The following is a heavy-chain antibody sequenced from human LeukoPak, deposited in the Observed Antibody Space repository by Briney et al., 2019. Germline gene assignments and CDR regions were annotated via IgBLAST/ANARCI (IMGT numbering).Heavy chain of an antibody. V-gene: IGHV3-15*01. CDR3: NTDGR. CDR2: IKSKTDGGAI. Sequence: GSLRLSCAGSGFIFSGAWMSWVRQAPGSGLEWVGRIKSKTDGGAIDYAAPVKGRITISRDDAQNTLYLQMSSLKTDDTAVYYCNTDGRWGQGALVTVSS. J-gene: IGHJ4*02. CDR1: GFIFSGAW.